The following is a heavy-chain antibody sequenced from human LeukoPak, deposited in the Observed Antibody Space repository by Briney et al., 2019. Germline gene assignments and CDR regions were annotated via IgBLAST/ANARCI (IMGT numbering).Heavy chain of an antibody. CDR1: GFTFSSYE. D-gene: IGHD6-13*01. Sequence: PGGSLRLSCAASGFTFSSYEMNWVRQAPGKGLEWVSYISSRDSIIYYADSVKGRFTISRDNAKNSLYLQMISLRAEDTAVYYCASLSSSWYYAFDIWGQGTMVTVSS. CDR2: ISSRDSII. J-gene: IGHJ3*02. CDR3: ASLSSSWYYAFDI. V-gene: IGHV3-48*03.